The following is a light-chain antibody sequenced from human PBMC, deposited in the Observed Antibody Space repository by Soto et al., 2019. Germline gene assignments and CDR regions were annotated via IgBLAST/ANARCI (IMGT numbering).Light chain of an antibody. CDR3: RSYTGSRAYV. V-gene: IGLV2-14*01. J-gene: IGLJ1*01. CDR2: EVS. Sequence: QSALTQPASVSGSPGQSITISCTGTSSDVGGYNYVSWYQQQSGKAPKLMIHEVSNRPSGVSNRFSGSKSGNTASLTISGLQDDDAADYCCRSYTGSRAYVFGIGTKLTVL. CDR1: SSDVGGYNY.